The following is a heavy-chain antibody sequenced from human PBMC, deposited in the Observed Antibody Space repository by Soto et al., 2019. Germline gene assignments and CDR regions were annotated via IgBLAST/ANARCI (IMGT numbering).Heavy chain of an antibody. CDR1: GFTFSSYS. J-gene: IGHJ5*02. D-gene: IGHD2-2*01. CDR3: ARAPLYCSSTSCLNWFDP. Sequence: GGSLRLSCAASGFTFSSYSMNWVRQAPGKGLEWVSSISSSSSYIYYADSVKGRFTISRDNAKNSLYLQMNSLRAEDTAVYYCARAPLYCSSTSCLNWFDPWGQGTLVTVSS. CDR2: ISSSSSYI. V-gene: IGHV3-21*01.